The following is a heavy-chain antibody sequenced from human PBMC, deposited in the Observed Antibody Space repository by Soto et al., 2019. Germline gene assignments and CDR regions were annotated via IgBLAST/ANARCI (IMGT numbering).Heavy chain of an antibody. CDR3: AKVSSSWYAGFFDL. CDR2: LSDSGGSI. CDR1: GFTFSRHA. V-gene: IGHV3-23*01. D-gene: IGHD6-13*01. J-gene: IGHJ4*02. Sequence: GGSLRLSCTASGFTFSRHAMTWVRQAPGKGLEWVSGLSDSGGSIYYADSVKGRFTISRDNSMNTLYLQMNTLRAEDTFIYYCAKVSSSWYAGFFDLWGQGNLVTVSS.